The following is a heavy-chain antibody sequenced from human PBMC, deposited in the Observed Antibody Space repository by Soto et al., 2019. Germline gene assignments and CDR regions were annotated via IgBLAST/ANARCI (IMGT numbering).Heavy chain of an antibody. CDR2: ISGSGGST. J-gene: IGHJ4*02. V-gene: IGHV3-23*01. CDR3: ARELIVVVVAATQAFDY. D-gene: IGHD2-15*01. Sequence: EVQLLESGGGLVQPGGSLRLSCAASGFTFSSYAMSWVRQAPGKGLEWVSAISGSGGSTYYADSVKGRFTISRDNSKNTLYLQMNSLRAEDTAVYYCARELIVVVVAATQAFDYWGQGTLVTVSS. CDR1: GFTFSSYA.